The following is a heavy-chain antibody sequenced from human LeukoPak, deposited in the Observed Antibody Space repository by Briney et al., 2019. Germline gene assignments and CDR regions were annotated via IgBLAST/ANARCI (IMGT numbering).Heavy chain of an antibody. J-gene: IGHJ4*02. Sequence: SETLSLTCTVSGGSMSSYYWSWIRQPPGKGLEWIGYIYYSGTTDYNPSLKSRVTISIDTSKNQFSLQLSSVTAADTAVYYCARKNGYFDYWGQGTLVTVSS. CDR3: ARKNGYFDY. CDR2: IYYSGTT. V-gene: IGHV4-59*01. CDR1: GGSMSSYY. D-gene: IGHD1-1*01.